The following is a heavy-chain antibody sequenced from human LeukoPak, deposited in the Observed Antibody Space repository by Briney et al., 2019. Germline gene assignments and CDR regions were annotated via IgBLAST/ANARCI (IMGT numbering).Heavy chain of an antibody. CDR2: ISGSGGST. Sequence: GGSLRLSCAASGFTFSSYAMSWVRQAPGKGLEWVSAISGSGGSTYYADSVKGRFTISRDNSKNTLYLQMNSLRAEDTALYYCARDYFGSPSALDYWGQGTLVTVSS. V-gene: IGHV3-23*01. D-gene: IGHD1-26*01. J-gene: IGHJ4*02. CDR3: ARDYFGSPSALDY. CDR1: GFTFSSYA.